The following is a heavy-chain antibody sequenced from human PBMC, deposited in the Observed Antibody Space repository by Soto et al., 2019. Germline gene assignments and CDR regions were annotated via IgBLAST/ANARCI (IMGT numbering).Heavy chain of an antibody. Sequence: GGSLRLSCPASGFTFGDYAMSWFRQAPGKGLEWVGFIRSKAYGGTTEYAASVKGRFTISRDDSKSIAYLQMNSLKTEDTAVYYCTRDRCSSTSCYVGSYMDVWGKGTTVTVSS. V-gene: IGHV3-49*03. J-gene: IGHJ6*03. CDR3: TRDRCSSTSCYVGSYMDV. CDR1: GFTFGDYA. D-gene: IGHD2-2*01. CDR2: IRSKAYGGTT.